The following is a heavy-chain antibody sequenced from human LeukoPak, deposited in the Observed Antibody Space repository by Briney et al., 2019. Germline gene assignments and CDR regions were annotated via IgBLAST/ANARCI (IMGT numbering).Heavy chain of an antibody. J-gene: IGHJ6*02. D-gene: IGHD6-13*01. Sequence: GGSLRLSCAASGFTFSSYWMTWFRQAPGKGLEWVGNIKHDGSEKYYVDSVKGRFTISRDNAKNSLYLQMNSLRAEDTAVYYCARDLLYSSSWYRPRGMDVWGQGTTVTVSS. CDR3: ARDLLYSSSWYRPRGMDV. V-gene: IGHV3-7*01. CDR1: GFTFSSYW. CDR2: IKHDGSEK.